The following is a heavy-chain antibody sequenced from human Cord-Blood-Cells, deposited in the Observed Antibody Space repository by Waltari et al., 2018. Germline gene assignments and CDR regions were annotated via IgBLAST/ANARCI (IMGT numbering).Heavy chain of an antibody. CDR3: ARPAMVRGVITPLDGAFDI. CDR1: GYSFTSYW. Sequence: EVQLVQSGAEVKKPGESLKISCKGSGYSFTSYWIGWVRHMPGKGLEWMGIIYPGDSDTRYSPSFQGQVTISADKSISTAYLQWSSLKASDTAMYYCARPAMVRGVITPLDGAFDIWGQGTMVTVSS. D-gene: IGHD3-10*01. V-gene: IGHV5-51*01. CDR2: IYPGDSDT. J-gene: IGHJ3*02.